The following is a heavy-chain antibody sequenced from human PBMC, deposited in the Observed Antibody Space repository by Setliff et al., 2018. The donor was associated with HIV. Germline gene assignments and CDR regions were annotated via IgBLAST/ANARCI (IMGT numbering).Heavy chain of an antibody. CDR1: GFTFSSYA. CDR3: AREAVWSDAFDI. V-gene: IGHV3-30-3*01. Sequence: GGSLRLSCATSGFTFSSYALHWVRQAPGKGLEWVAVISYDGSNKYYADSVKGRFTISRDNSKNTLYLQMNSLRAEDTAVYYCAREAVWSDAFDIWGQGTMVTVSS. D-gene: IGHD1-1*01. J-gene: IGHJ3*02. CDR2: ISYDGSNK.